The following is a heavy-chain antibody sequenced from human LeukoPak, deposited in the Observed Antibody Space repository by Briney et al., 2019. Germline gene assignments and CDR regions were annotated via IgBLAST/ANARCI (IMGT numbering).Heavy chain of an antibody. Sequence: SETLSLTCTVSGGSISSYYWSWIRQPPGKGLNGMGYIYYSGSTNYNPSLKSRVTISVDTSKNQFSLKLSSVTAADTAVYYCARTLRVPAAKGAFDIWGQGTMVTVSS. V-gene: IGHV4-59*01. CDR1: GGSISSYY. J-gene: IGHJ3*02. D-gene: IGHD2-2*01. CDR2: IYYSGST. CDR3: ARTLRVPAAKGAFDI.